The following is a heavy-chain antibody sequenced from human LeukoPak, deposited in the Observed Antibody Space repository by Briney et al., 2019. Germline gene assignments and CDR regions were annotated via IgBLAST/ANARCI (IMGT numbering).Heavy chain of an antibody. D-gene: IGHD3-10*01. CDR3: AAQGITIHYYYYGMDV. J-gene: IGHJ6*02. CDR2: FDPEDGET. V-gene: IGHV1-24*01. Sequence: ASVKVSCKVSGYTLTELSMHWVRQAPGKGLEWMGGFDPEDGETIYAQKFQGRVTMTEDTSTDTAYMELSSLRSEDTAVYYCAAQGITIHYYYYGMDVWGQGTTATVSS. CDR1: GYTLTELS.